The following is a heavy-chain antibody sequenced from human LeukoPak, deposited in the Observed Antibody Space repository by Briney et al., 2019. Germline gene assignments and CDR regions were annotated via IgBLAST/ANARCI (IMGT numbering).Heavy chain of an antibody. V-gene: IGHV1-46*01. CDR3: ARAGIAAAGPAP. Sequence: ASVTVSCKASGYSFTSYYMQWVRQAPGQGLEWMGILNPSSGSTTYAQKFRGRLTMIRDTSISTAYMELSRLRSDDTAVYYCARAGIAAAGPAPWGQGTLVTVSS. CDR2: LNPSSGST. J-gene: IGHJ5*02. D-gene: IGHD6-13*01. CDR1: GYSFTSYY.